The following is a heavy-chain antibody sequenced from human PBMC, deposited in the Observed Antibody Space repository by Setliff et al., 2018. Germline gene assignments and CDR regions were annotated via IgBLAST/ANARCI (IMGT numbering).Heavy chain of an antibody. Sequence: SETLSLTCAVSGGSISSSNWWSWVRQPPGKGLEWIGEIYHSGSTNYNPSLKSRVTISVDKSKNQFSLKLSSVTAADTAVYYCARLRYVFWSGSIDYWGQGTLVTVSS. CDR1: GGSISSSNW. CDR2: IYHSGST. CDR3: ARLRYVFWSGSIDY. D-gene: IGHD3-3*01. V-gene: IGHV4-4*02. J-gene: IGHJ4*02.